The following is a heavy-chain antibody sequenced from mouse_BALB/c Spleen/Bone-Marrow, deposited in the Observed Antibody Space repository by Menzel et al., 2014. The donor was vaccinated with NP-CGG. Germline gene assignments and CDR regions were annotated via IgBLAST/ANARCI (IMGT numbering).Heavy chain of an antibody. CDR2: IDPSNTYT. Sequence: VQLQQSAAELARPGASVKMSCKASGYTFTSYTMQWVKQRPGQGLEWIGYIDPSNTYTDYNQKFRDKTTLTADKSSSTAYMQLTSLTSEDSAVYYCAREDIITAYFDYWGQGTTPTVSS. V-gene: IGHV1-4*02. D-gene: IGHD1-1*01. J-gene: IGHJ2*01. CDR1: GYTFTSYT. CDR3: AREDIITAYFDY.